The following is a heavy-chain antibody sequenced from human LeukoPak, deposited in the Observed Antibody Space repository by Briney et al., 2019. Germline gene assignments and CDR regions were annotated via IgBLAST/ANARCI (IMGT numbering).Heavy chain of an antibody. CDR2: IDSGGFT. V-gene: IGHV3-66*01. J-gene: IGHJ4*02. CDR3: ARGHTAVTRHFDF. Sequence: GGSLRLSCAASRFTVSTNYMSWVRQAPGKGLEWVSLIDSGGFTYYADSVKGRFTISRDDAKNLLYLDMNSLRAEDTAVYYCARGHTAVTRHFDFWGQGTLVTVSS. CDR1: RFTVSTNY. D-gene: IGHD4-17*01.